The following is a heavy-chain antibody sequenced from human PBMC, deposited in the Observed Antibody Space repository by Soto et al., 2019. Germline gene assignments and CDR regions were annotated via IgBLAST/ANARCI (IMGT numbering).Heavy chain of an antibody. V-gene: IGHV1-18*04. CDR2: INTYNGNT. D-gene: IGHD6-19*01. CDR3: ARGDIAVADDYYYYGLDV. Sequence: ASVKVSCKASRYTFTSYGITRVRQAPGQGLEWMGWINTYNGNTNYARKLQGRITMTKGTSTSTAYMELRSLRSDDTAVYYCARGDIAVADDYYYYGLDVWGQGTTVTVSS. J-gene: IGHJ6*02. CDR1: RYTFTSYG.